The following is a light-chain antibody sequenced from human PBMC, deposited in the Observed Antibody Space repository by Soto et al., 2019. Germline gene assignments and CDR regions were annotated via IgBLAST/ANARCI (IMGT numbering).Light chain of an antibody. J-gene: IGKJ4*01. Sequence: DLPMTQSPSSVSASLGDRVTITCHACQGVSIWLAWYQQQPGKDPNLLIYTASSLQSGVPARFSGSGYGTDCTLTISSLQPDDFATYYCQQTTTFPLTFGGGTKVEI. CDR3: QQTTTFPLT. CDR2: TAS. CDR1: QGVSIW. V-gene: IGKV1D-12*01.